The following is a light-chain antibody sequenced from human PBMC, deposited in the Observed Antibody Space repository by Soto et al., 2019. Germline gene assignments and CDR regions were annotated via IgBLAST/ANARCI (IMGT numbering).Light chain of an antibody. CDR3: QQYGGSLT. CDR2: DAS. CDR1: QSISSY. V-gene: IGKV3D-20*01. Sequence: EIVLTQSPATLSLSPGERATLSCGASQSISSYLAWYQQKPGLAPRLLIYDASSRATGIPDRFSGSGSGTDFTLTISCLEPEDFAGYYCQQYGGSLTFGPGTQVDIK. J-gene: IGKJ3*01.